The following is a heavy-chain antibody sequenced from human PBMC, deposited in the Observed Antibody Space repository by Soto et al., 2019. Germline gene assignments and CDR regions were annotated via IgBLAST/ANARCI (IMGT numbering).Heavy chain of an antibody. D-gene: IGHD7-27*01. J-gene: IGHJ4*02. CDR3: ARANWYSEY. CDR2: IYYSGST. V-gene: IGHV4-59*11. Sequence: QVQLQESGPGLVKPSETLSLTCTVSGGSIINHYWSWIRQPPGKGLEWIGYIYYSGSTNYNPSLKSRVTISVDTSQNQFSLNLTSLTAADTAIYYCARANWYSEYWGQGTLVTVSS. CDR1: GGSIINHY.